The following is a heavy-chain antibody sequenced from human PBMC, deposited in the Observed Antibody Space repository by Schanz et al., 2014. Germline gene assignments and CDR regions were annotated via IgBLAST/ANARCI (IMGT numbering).Heavy chain of an antibody. CDR1: GFTFSDYY. Sequence: VQLVESGGDLVQPGGSLRLSCSASGFTFSDYYMSWIRQAPGKGLEWVSYISGSSRTIYYADSMKGRFTVSRDNAENALYLQMNSLRAEDTAVYYCARKMKLGVYGGKGHDSLDIWGQGTMVTVSS. CDR3: ARKMKLGVYGGKGHDSLDI. CDR2: ISGSSRTI. V-gene: IGHV3-11*04. J-gene: IGHJ3*02. D-gene: IGHD4-17*01.